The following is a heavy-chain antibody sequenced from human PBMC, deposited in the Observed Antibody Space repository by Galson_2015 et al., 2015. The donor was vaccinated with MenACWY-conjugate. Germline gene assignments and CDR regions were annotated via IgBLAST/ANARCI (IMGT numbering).Heavy chain of an antibody. CDR1: AFTFSNAY. J-gene: IGHJ6*03. V-gene: IGHV3-15*01. CDR3: TTHKPDSWGGLLFHFYMDV. Sequence: SLRLPCAGSAFTFSNAYMSWVRQAPGKGLEWVGRIKSQTDGGKIDYAAPVKGRFTISRDDSKNTLYLQMNSLKIEDTAVYYCTTHKPDSWGGLLFHFYMDVWGKGTTVTVSS. CDR2: IKSQTDGGKI. D-gene: IGHD2-21*01.